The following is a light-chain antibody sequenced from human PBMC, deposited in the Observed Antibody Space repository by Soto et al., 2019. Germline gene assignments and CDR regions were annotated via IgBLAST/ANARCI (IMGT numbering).Light chain of an antibody. Sequence: DIQMTQSPSTLYASVGDRVTITCRASQSISSWLAWYQQKPGKAPKLLIYDASSLESGVPSRFSGSGSGTEFTLTISSLQPDDCATYYGQQYNSYLYTFGQGTKLEIK. CDR1: QSISSW. J-gene: IGKJ2*01. V-gene: IGKV1-5*01. CDR2: DAS. CDR3: QQYNSYLYT.